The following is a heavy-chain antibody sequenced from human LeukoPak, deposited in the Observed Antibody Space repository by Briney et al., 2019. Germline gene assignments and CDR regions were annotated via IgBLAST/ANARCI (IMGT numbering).Heavy chain of an antibody. CDR2: PRGRGRNT. Sequence: GGSLTLSCAAYAFTLSSNYMSWVRQAPGKGLDWVPAPRGRGRNTYYADSVEGRFTICRDNSKSTMYLQVNSLSAEDTAVYYCAKDLRNGYYYDTGGQETLVTVSS. CDR1: AFTLSSNY. J-gene: IGHJ4*02. D-gene: IGHD3-22*01. CDR3: AKDLRNGYYYDT. V-gene: IGHV3-23*01.